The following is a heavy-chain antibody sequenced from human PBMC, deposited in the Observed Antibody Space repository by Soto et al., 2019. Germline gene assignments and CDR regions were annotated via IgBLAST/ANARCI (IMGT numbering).Heavy chain of an antibody. Sequence: GGSLRLSCAAYGFTFGSYAMSWGRQAAGKGLEWVSAVSASGTGTYYSDSVKGRFTISRDNSKNTLYLQMNSLRAEDTALYYCARDQGASYGLYYFDYWGQGTLVTVSS. CDR1: GFTFGSYA. J-gene: IGHJ4*02. V-gene: IGHV3-23*01. CDR3: ARDQGASYGLYYFDY. D-gene: IGHD5-18*01. CDR2: VSASGTGT.